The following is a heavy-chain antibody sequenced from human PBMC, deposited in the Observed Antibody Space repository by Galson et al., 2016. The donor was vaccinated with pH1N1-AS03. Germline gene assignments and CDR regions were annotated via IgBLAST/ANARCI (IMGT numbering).Heavy chain of an antibody. CDR2: AYYGENT. CDR3: ARSPRIISVAGKFPSRFDP. CDR1: GYSITTGHY. Sequence: LSLTCTVSGYSITTGHYWGWIRQPPGKGLEWIGRAYYGENTDYSPSLKSRVTISLDTSKNQFSLNLNPVTAADTAVYYCARSPRIISVAGKFPSRFDPWGQGTLVTVSS. J-gene: IGHJ5*02. V-gene: IGHV4-38-2*02. D-gene: IGHD6-19*01.